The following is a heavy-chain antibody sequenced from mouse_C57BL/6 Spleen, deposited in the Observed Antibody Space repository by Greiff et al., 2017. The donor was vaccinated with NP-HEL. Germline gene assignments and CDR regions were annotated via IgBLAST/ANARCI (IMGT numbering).Heavy chain of an antibody. CDR2: INPSTGGT. D-gene: IGHD4-1*01. CDR3: AREGGTNY. J-gene: IGHJ2*01. V-gene: IGHV1-42*01. CDR1: GYSFTGYY. Sequence: VQLKESGPELVKPGASVKISCKASGYSFTGYYMNWVKQSPEKSLEWIGEINPSTGGTTYNQKFKAKATLTVDKSSSTAYMQLKSLTSEDSAVYYCAREGGTNYWGQGTTLTVSS.